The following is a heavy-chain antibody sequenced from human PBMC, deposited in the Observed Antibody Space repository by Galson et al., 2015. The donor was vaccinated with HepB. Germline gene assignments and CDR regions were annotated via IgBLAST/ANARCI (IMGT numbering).Heavy chain of an antibody. V-gene: IGHV2-5*01. CDR1: GFLLSTSGVG. J-gene: IGHJ3*02. CDR3: DSSGYFFRFAFDI. Sequence: PALVKPTQTLTLTCTFSGFLLSTSGVGVGWIRQPPEKAPEWLAVIYWNDDKRYSPSLKSRLTITKDTSKNQVVLIMTNMDPVDTATYYYDSSGYFFRFAFDIWGQGTMVTVSS. CDR2: IYWNDDK. D-gene: IGHD3-22*01.